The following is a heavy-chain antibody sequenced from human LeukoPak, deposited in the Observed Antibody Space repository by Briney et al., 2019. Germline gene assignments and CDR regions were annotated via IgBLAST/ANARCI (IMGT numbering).Heavy chain of an antibody. V-gene: IGHV4-38-2*02. CDR3: ARQRQGWFDP. Sequence: SETLSLTCTVSGYSISSGYYWGWIRQPPGKGLEWIGSIYHSGSTYYNPSLKSRVTISVDTSKNQFSLKLSSVTAADTAVYYCARQRQGWFDPWGQGTLVTVSS. CDR2: IYHSGST. CDR1: GYSISSGYY. J-gene: IGHJ5*02.